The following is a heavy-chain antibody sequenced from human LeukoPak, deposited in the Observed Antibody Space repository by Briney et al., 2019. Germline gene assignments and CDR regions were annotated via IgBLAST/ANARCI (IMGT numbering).Heavy chain of an antibody. CDR3: ARFPFSTGALMDY. D-gene: IGHD2-8*02. V-gene: IGHV4-61*02. CDR1: GGPISSDRYY. Sequence: PSETLSLTCTVSGGPISSDRYYLNWIRQSAGKGLEWIGRIYIRGGTNYNPSLKSRVTISVDTSKNQFPLKLRSVTAADTAVYYCARFPFSTGALMDYWGQGTLVTVSS. J-gene: IGHJ4*02. CDR2: IYIRGGT.